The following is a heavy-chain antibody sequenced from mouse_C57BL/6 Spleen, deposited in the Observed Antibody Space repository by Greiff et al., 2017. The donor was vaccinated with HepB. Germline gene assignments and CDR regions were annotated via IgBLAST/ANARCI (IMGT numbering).Heavy chain of an antibody. Sequence: EVQLQQSGPVLVKPGASVKMSCKASGYTFTDYYMNWVKQSHGKSLEWIGVINPYNGGTSYNQKFKGKATLTVDKSSSTAYMELNSLTSEDSAVYYCARKGDGNYYAMDYWGQGTSVTVSS. CDR2: INPYNGGT. J-gene: IGHJ4*01. D-gene: IGHD2-1*01. V-gene: IGHV1-19*01. CDR1: GYTFTDYY. CDR3: ARKGDGNYYAMDY.